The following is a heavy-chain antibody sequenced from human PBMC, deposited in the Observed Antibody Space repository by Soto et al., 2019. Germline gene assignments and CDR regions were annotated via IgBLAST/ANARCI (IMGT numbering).Heavy chain of an antibody. V-gene: IGHV1-69*12. D-gene: IGHD2-21*01. CDR1: GGTFSNFA. CDR3: GRDRVMRGNSYYYGMDV. J-gene: IGHJ6*02. CDR2: IIPKFSAP. Sequence: VLLEQSGAEVKKPGSSVKVSCKTSGGTFSNFAIGWVRLAPGQGLEWMGVIIPKFSAPTYAQKFQGRVMITADESTSTAFMELSSLRSEDTAVYFCGRDRVMRGNSYYYGMDVWGQGTTVIVSS.